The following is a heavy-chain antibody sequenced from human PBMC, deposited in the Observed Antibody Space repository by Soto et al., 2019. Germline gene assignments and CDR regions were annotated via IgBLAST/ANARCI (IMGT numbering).Heavy chain of an antibody. V-gene: IGHV1-69*13. J-gene: IGHJ4*02. CDR1: GGTFSSYA. Sequence: AASVKVSCKASGGTFSSYAISWVRQAPGQGLEWMGGIIPIFGTANYAQKFQGRVTITADESTSTAYMELSSLRSEDTAVYYCARVKVGATRHYFDYWGQGTLVTVSS. D-gene: IGHD1-26*01. CDR3: ARVKVGATRHYFDY. CDR2: IIPIFGTA.